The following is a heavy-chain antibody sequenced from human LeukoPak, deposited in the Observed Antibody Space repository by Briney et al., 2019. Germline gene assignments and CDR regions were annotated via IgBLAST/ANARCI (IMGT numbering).Heavy chain of an antibody. J-gene: IGHJ4*02. CDR3: ARYFGSGSYLDY. V-gene: IGHV1-3*04. D-gene: IGHD3-10*01. CDR1: GYTLTKFA. Sequence: ASVKVSCKTSGYTLTKFAIHWVRQAPGQRLEWMGWINTGNGQTKYSENFEGRVTMTRDTSTSTIYVEVRSLTSEDTGLYYCARYFGSGSYLDYWGQGTLLTVSS. CDR2: INTGNGQT.